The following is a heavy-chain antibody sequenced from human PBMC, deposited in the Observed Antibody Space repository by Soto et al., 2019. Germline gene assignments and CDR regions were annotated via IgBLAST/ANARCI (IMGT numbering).Heavy chain of an antibody. CDR2: IYPGDSKT. CDR3: ARHPNYFDSSGYYYSDY. Sequence: GESLKISCKGSGFAFTNYWIAWVRQMPGKGLEWMGIIYPGDSKTRLSPSFQGQVTISADKSISTAFLQWSSLKASDTAMYYCARHPNYFDSSGYYYSDYWGQGTLVTVSS. J-gene: IGHJ4*02. CDR1: GFAFTNYW. V-gene: IGHV5-51*01. D-gene: IGHD3-22*01.